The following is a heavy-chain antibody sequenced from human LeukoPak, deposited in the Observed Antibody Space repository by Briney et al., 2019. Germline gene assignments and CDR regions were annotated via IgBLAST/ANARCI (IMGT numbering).Heavy chain of an antibody. Sequence: GGSLRLSCAASGFTFSSYGMHWVRQAPGKGLEWVALIKPDGSNKYYADSVKGRFTISRDNSKNTLHLQMNSLRVEDTAVYYCVRSRAFDYWGQGTLVTVSS. CDR2: IKPDGSNK. V-gene: IGHV3-30*02. J-gene: IGHJ4*02. D-gene: IGHD2/OR15-2a*01. CDR1: GFTFSSYG. CDR3: VRSRAFDY.